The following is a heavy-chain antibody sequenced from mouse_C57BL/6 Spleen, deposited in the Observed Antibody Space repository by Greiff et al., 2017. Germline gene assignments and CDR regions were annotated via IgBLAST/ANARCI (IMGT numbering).Heavy chain of an antibody. CDR3: ARSYGGGNWFDY. Sequence: SGPELVKPGASVKIPCKASGYTFTDYNMDWVKQSHGKSLEWIGDINPNNGGTIYNQKFKGKATLTVDKSSSTAYMELRSLTSEDTAVYYCARSYGGGNWFDYWGQGTTLTVSS. J-gene: IGHJ2*01. CDR1: GYTFTDYN. CDR2: INPNNGGT. V-gene: IGHV1-18*01. D-gene: IGHD4-1*01.